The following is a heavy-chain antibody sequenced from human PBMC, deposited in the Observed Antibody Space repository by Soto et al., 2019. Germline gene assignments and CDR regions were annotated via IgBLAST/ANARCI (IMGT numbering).Heavy chain of an antibody. V-gene: IGHV4-4*02. J-gene: IGHJ5*02. CDR2: IYHSGIT. CDR3: ARGAAAGGYNWFEP. D-gene: IGHD6-13*01. CDR1: GGSISSSNW. Sequence: SETLSLTCAVSGGSISSSNWWSWVRQPPVKGLEWIGEIYHSGITNYNPSLKSRLTISVDKSKNQFSLKLSSVTAADTAVYYCARGAAAGGYNWFEPWGQGTMVAVSS.